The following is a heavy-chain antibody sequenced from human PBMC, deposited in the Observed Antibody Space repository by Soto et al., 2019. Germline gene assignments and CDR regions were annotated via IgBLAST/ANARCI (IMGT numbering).Heavy chain of an antibody. J-gene: IGHJ1*01. Sequence: GGSLRLSCAASGSIFRGYGMHWVRQAPGKGLEWVAVIRYDGSNINYADSVMGRFTISRDNSKNTLYLEMNSLRAEDTAVYYCAKGIAAAGTELYFQHWGQGTLVTVSS. CDR2: IRYDGSNI. D-gene: IGHD6-13*01. V-gene: IGHV3-33*06. CDR1: GSIFRGYG. CDR3: AKGIAAAGTELYFQH.